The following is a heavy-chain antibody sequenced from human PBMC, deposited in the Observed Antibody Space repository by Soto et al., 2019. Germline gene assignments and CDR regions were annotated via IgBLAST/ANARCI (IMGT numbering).Heavy chain of an antibody. CDR2: ISGSGGST. CDR1: GFTFSSCG. J-gene: IGHJ5*02. Sequence: GGSLRLSCAASGFTFSSCGMSWVRQAPGKGLEWVSAISGSGGSTYYADSVKGRFTISRDNSKNTLYLQMNSLRAEDTAVYYCARIVGRGWFDPWGQGTLVTVSS. D-gene: IGHD1-26*01. V-gene: IGHV3-23*01. CDR3: ARIVGRGWFDP.